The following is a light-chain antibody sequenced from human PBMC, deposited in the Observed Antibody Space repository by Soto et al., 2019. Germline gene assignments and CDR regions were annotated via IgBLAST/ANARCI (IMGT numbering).Light chain of an antibody. CDR3: QQHNNLPFT. Sequence: DIQMTQSPSTLSTSVGARVTITCRATQSVSYWLAWYQQKPGKAPNLLIYDGSTLASGVPPRFSGGGFGTEFTLNISSLQPEDIGEYYCQQHNNLPFTFGGGTKVEIK. CDR2: DGS. V-gene: IGKV1-5*01. J-gene: IGKJ4*01. CDR1: QSVSYW.